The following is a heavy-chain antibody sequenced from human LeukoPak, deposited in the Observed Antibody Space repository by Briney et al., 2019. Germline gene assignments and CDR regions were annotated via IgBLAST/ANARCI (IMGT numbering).Heavy chain of an antibody. CDR2: MSYSGST. J-gene: IGHJ4*02. Sequence: SETLSLTCTVSGGSISSSGYYWGWIRQPPGKGLECIGIMSYSGSTYYNPSLKSRVTMSVDTSKNHFSLKLSSVTAADTAVYYCTRQIYYDRSGYFYFNWGQGTLVTVSS. D-gene: IGHD3-22*01. V-gene: IGHV4-39*01. CDR3: TRQIYYDRSGYFYFN. CDR1: GGSISSSGYY.